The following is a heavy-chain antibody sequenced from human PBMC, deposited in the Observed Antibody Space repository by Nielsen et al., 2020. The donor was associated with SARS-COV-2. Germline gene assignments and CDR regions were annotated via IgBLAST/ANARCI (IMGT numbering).Heavy chain of an antibody. CDR2: ITTHNGLT. V-gene: IGHV1-18*01. CDR3: ARDRDPTGANIVLLVAANQGMDV. Sequence: WVRQAPGQGLEWMGWITTHNGLTNYAHKLQGRVTMTTDTSTSTVYMELRSLRSDDTAVYYCARDRDPTGANIVLLVAANQGMDVRGQGTTVTVSS. J-gene: IGHJ6*02. D-gene: IGHD2-15*01.